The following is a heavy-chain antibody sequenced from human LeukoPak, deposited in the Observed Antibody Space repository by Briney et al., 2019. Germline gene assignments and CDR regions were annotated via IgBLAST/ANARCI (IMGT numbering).Heavy chain of an antibody. D-gene: IGHD3-3*01. V-gene: IGHV3-33*01. J-gene: IGHJ4*02. Sequence: GGSLRLSCAASGFTFSSYGMHWVRQAPGKGLEWVAVIWYDGSNKYYADSVKGRFTISRDNSKNTLYLKMNSLRAEDTAVYYCARDLGDFWSGSLGYYFDYWGQGTLVTVSS. CDR2: IWYDGSNK. CDR3: ARDLGDFWSGSLGYYFDY. CDR1: GFTFSSYG.